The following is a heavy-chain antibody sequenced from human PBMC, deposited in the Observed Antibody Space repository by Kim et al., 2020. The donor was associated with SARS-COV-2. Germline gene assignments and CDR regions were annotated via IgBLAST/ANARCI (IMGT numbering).Heavy chain of an antibody. J-gene: IGHJ5*01. CDR3: ARESPWCSGDTCYSRWFNS. V-gene: IGHV6-1*01. D-gene: IGHD2-15*01. CDR2: TYYRSKRNN. CDR1: GDSVSSKSAA. Sequence: SQTLSLTCAISGDSVSSKSAAWNWIRQSPSRGLEWLGRTYYRSKRNNDYAVSVKSRITISPDTSKNHFSLQLNSVTPEDTAVYYCARESPWCSGDTCYSRWFNSWGQGTLVTVSS.